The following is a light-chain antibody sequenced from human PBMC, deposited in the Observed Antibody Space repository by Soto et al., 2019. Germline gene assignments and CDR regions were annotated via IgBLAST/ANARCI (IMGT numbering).Light chain of an antibody. CDR2: STN. CDR1: SGSVSTSYY. V-gene: IGLV8-61*01. Sequence: VVTQEPSFSVSPGGTVTLTCGLSSGSVSTSYYPSWYQQTPGQAPRTLIDSTNTRSSGVPDRFSGSILGNKAALTITGAQADDESDYYCVLYMGSGIRVFGGGTQLTVL. J-gene: IGLJ3*02. CDR3: VLYMGSGIRV.